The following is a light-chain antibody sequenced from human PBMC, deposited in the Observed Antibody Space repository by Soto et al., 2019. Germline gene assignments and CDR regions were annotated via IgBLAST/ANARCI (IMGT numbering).Light chain of an antibody. V-gene: IGKV1-39*01. Sequence: DIQMTQSPSTLSATAGDRVTITCRASQNVSSSLDWYQQKPGKAPRLLIYAASSLESGIPARFSGSGSGTDFTLTLNSLEPEDFAAYYCQQYYSSPLTFGQGTQLEIK. J-gene: IGKJ5*01. CDR2: AAS. CDR3: QQYYSSPLT. CDR1: QNVSSS.